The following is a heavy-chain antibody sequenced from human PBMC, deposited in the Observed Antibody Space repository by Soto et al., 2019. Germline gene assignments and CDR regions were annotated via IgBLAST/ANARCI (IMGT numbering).Heavy chain of an antibody. CDR2: VYARGAT. V-gene: IGHV4-59*10. CDR1: GASITSHY. CDR3: ARSSGDDFFYYGMDV. J-gene: IGHJ6*02. D-gene: IGHD4-17*01. Sequence: LSLTCSVSGASITSHYWNWIRQSAGEGLQWIGRVYARGATNYNPSLKSRVTISGDTSKNQFSLKLTSVTAADTAVYYCARSSGDDFFYYGMDVWGHGTTVTVSS.